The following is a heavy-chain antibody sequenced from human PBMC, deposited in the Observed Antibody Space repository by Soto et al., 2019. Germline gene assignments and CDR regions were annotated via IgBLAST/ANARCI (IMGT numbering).Heavy chain of an antibody. Sequence: QVQLQESGPGLVKPSETLSLTCTVSGGSVSSGSYYWSWIRQPPGKGLEWIGYIYYSGSTNYNPPRLSRVTISVATSKNQFSLKLSSVTAAATAVYYCARGSGPNDAFDIWGQGTMVTVSS. CDR1: GGSVSSGSYY. V-gene: IGHV4-61*01. CDR3: ARGSGPNDAFDI. CDR2: IYYSGST. J-gene: IGHJ3*02. D-gene: IGHD2-15*01.